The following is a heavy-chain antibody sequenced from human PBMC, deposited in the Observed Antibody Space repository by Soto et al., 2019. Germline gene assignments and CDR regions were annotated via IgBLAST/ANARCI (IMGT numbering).Heavy chain of an antibody. CDR2: IYWSGDE. CDR1: GFSLITSGVG. Sequence: QGTLKESGPPLVKPTQTFTLTCSFSGFSLITSGVGVGWIRQSPGKALEWLALIYWSGDEHYRPSLKSRLSIIKNTSKNHVVVFMTEMNPVNTANYNGARGLAPLLVFAFVIWGKGKMVTVSS. J-gene: IGHJ3*02. V-gene: IGHV2-5*01. CDR3: ARGLAPLLVFAFVI. D-gene: IGHD6-13*01.